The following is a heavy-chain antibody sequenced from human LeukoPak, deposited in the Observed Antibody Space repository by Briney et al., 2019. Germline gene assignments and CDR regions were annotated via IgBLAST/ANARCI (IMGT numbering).Heavy chain of an antibody. CDR1: GGSISSYY. V-gene: IGHV4-59*08. D-gene: IGHD3-22*01. J-gene: IGHJ4*02. CDR3: ARIFGGYSPPCYFDY. Sequence: PSETLSLTCTVSGGSISSYYWSWIRQPPGKGLGWIGYIYYSGSTNYNPSLKSRVTISVDTSKNQFSLKLSSVTAADTAVYYCARIFGGYSPPCYFDYWGQGTLVTVSS. CDR2: IYYSGST.